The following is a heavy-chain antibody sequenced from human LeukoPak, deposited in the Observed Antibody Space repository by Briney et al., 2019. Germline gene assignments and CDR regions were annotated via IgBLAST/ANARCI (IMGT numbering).Heavy chain of an antibody. J-gene: IGHJ4*02. V-gene: IGHV4-34*01. Sequence: SETLSLTCAVYGGSFSGYYWSWIRQPPGKGLEWIGEINHSGSTNYNPSVKSRVTISVDTSKNQFSLKLSSATAADTAVYYCARGGGSGWYVYYWGQGTLVTVSS. D-gene: IGHD6-19*01. CDR3: ARGGGSGWYVYY. CDR1: GGSFSGYY. CDR2: INHSGST.